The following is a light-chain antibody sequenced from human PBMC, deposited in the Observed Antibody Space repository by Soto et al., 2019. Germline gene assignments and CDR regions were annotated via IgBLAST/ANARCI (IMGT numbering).Light chain of an antibody. V-gene: IGLV2-14*01. CDR2: EVS. J-gene: IGLJ1*01. CDR3: TSYTSSSTLDV. Sequence: QSVLTQPASVSGSPGQRITISCPGTSSDVGGYNYVSWYQQHPGKAPKLIIYEVSNRPTGVSNRFSGSKSGHTASLTISGLQSEDEADYFCTSYTSSSTLDVFGTGTKVTVL. CDR1: SSDVGGYNY.